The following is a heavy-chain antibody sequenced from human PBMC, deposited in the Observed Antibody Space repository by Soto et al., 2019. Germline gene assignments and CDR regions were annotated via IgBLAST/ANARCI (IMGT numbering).Heavy chain of an antibody. D-gene: IGHD3-10*01. CDR3: AAHAGGGGS. Sequence: EVQLVESGGGLIQPVGSLRLSCAVSGFTVSNNYMSWVRQAPGKGLEGVSVIYSGGYTAYGDSVKGRFTISRDNSKNTPYLQNKSRGADAPAVYYWAAHAGGGGSWGQGTLVTVSS. V-gene: IGHV3-53*01. CDR2: IYSGGYT. CDR1: GFTVSNNY. J-gene: IGHJ5*02.